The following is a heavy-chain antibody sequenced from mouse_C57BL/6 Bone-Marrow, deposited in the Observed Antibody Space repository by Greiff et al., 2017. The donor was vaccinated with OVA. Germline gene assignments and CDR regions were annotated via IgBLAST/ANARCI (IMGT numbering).Heavy chain of an antibody. Sequence: VQLQQSGAELVRPGASVTLSCKASGYTFTDYEMHWVKQTPVHGLEWIGAIDPATGGTAYNQKFKGKALLTADKSSSTAYMELRSLTSDDSAVYYCTRGYSNYDAMDYWGQGTSVTVSS. D-gene: IGHD2-5*01. CDR2: IDPATGGT. J-gene: IGHJ4*01. CDR1: GYTFTDYE. V-gene: IGHV1-15*01. CDR3: TRGYSNYDAMDY.